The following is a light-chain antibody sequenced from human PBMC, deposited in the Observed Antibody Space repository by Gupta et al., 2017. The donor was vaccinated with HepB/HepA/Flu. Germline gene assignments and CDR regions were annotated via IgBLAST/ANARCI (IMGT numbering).Light chain of an antibody. J-gene: IGKJ4*01. Sequence: PATLAVSPGERATLACRASQSVSSNLAWYQQKPGQAPRLLIYGPSTSATGIPARFSGSGPGTEFTLTISSRQSEDFAVYYCQQYTNWPPLTFGGGTKVEIK. CDR1: QSVSSN. CDR2: GPS. V-gene: IGKV3-15*01. CDR3: QQYTNWPPLT.